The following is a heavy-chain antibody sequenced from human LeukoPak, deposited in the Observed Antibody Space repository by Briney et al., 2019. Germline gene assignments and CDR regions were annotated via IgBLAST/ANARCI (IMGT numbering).Heavy chain of an antibody. CDR2: ISSSGSTI. CDR1: GFTFSSYE. Sequence: GGSLRLSCAASGFTFSSYEMNWVRQAPGKGLEWVSYISSSGSTIYYADSVKGRLTISRDNAKNSLYLQMNSLRAEDTAVYYCASLVVVAATPYYYYGMDVWGQGTTVTVSS. CDR3: ASLVVVAATPYYYYGMDV. J-gene: IGHJ6*02. D-gene: IGHD2-15*01. V-gene: IGHV3-48*03.